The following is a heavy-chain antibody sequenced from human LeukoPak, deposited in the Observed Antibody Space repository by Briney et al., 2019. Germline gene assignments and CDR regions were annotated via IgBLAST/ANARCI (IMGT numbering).Heavy chain of an antibody. D-gene: IGHD3-10*01. CDR2: ISGSGGST. J-gene: IGHJ5*02. Sequence: GGSLRLSCAASGFTFSSYAMSWVRQAPGKGLEWVSAISGSGGSTYYADSVKGRFTISRDNSKNMLYLQMNSLRAEDTAVYYCAKVGSRMVRGVINWFDPWGQGTLVTVSS. V-gene: IGHV3-23*01. CDR1: GFTFSSYA. CDR3: AKVGSRMVRGVINWFDP.